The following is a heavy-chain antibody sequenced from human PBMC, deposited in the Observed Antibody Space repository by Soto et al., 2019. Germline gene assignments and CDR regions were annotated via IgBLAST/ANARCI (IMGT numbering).Heavy chain of an antibody. CDR3: AKLGSSSTGFDY. V-gene: IGHV3-30*18. CDR2: ISYDGSNK. J-gene: IGHJ4*02. Sequence: GGSLRLSCAASGFTFSSYGMHWVRQAPGKGLEWVAVISYDGSNKYYADSVKGRFTISRDNSKNTLYLQMNSLRAEDTAVYYCAKLGSSSTGFDYWGQGTLVTVSS. D-gene: IGHD6-6*01. CDR1: GFTFSSYG.